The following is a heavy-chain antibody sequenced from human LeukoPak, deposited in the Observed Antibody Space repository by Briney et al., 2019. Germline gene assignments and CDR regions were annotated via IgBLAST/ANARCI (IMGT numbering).Heavy chain of an antibody. Sequence: PSGTLSLTCAVYGGSFSGYYWSWIRQPPGKGLEWIGEINHSGSTNFNPSLKSRVTISVDTSKNQFSLRLTSVTAADTAVYYCARVPMTTVTTRDYYYMDVWGKGTTVTIYS. CDR1: GGSFSGYY. J-gene: IGHJ6*03. V-gene: IGHV4-34*01. CDR2: INHSGST. D-gene: IGHD4-17*01. CDR3: ARVPMTTVTTRDYYYMDV.